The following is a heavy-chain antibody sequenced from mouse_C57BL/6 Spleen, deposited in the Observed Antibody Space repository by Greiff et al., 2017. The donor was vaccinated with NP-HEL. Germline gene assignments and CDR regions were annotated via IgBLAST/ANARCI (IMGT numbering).Heavy chain of an antibody. CDR1: GYAFSSYW. V-gene: IGHV1-80*01. J-gene: IGHJ3*01. Sequence: VQLQESGAELVKPGASVKISCKASGYAFSSYWMNWVKQRPGKGLEWIGQIYPGDGDTNYNGKFKGKATLTADKSSSTAYMQLSSLTSEDSAVYFCARRGATVVERCAYWGQGTLVTVSA. CDR3: ARRGATVVERCAY. CDR2: IYPGDGDT. D-gene: IGHD1-1*01.